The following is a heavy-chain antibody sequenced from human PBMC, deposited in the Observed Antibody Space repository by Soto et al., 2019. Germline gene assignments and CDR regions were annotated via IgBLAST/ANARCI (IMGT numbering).Heavy chain of an antibody. J-gene: IGHJ6*02. CDR2: INHSGST. CDR3: AKGGVGGMDV. Sequence: QVQLQQWGAGLLKPSETLSLTCAVYGGSFSGYYWSWIRQPPGKGLEWIGEINHSGSTNYNPSLKSRVTISVDTSKNQFSLKLGSVTAADTAVYYCAKGGVGGMDVWGQGTTVTVSS. CDR1: GGSFSGYY. V-gene: IGHV4-34*01.